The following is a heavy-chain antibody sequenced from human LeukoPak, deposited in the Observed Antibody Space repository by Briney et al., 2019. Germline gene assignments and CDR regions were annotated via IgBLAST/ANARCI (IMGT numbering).Heavy chain of an antibody. CDR3: AIASSGAAADYYFDY. CDR2: IIPIFGTA. CDR1: GGTFSSYA. Sequence: SVKVSCKASGGTFSSYAVSWVRQAPGQGLEWMGGIIPIFGTANYAQKFQGRVTITADESTSTAYMELSSLRSEDTAVYYCAIASSGAAADYYFDYWGQGTLVTVSS. J-gene: IGHJ4*02. V-gene: IGHV1-69*13. D-gene: IGHD6-13*01.